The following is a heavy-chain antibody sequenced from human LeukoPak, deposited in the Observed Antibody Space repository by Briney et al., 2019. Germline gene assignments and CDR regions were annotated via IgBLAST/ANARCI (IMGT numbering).Heavy chain of an antibody. V-gene: IGHV1-18*04. Sequence: ASMKVSCKASGYTFTSYGISWVRQAPGQGLEWMGWISAYNGNTNYAQKLQGRVTMTTDTSTSTAYMELRSLRSDDTAVYYCARERLYYDILPGFDYWGQGTLVTVSS. CDR2: ISAYNGNT. D-gene: IGHD3-9*01. CDR1: GYTFTSYG. J-gene: IGHJ4*02. CDR3: ARERLYYDILPGFDY.